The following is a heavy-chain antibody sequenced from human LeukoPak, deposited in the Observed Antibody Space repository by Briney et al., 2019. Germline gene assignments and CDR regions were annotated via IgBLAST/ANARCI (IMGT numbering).Heavy chain of an antibody. CDR1: GGSITSSSYY. J-gene: IGHJ3*02. D-gene: IGHD6-13*01. CDR3: ARDSGIAGDHDAFDI. Sequence: PSETLSLTCTVSGGSITSSSYYWGWIRQPPGKGLEWIGSVRYSGTTYYNPSLKCRVTISVDTSKNQFYLKLSSVTAADTAVYYCARDSGIAGDHDAFDIWGQGTMVTVSS. CDR2: VRYSGTT. V-gene: IGHV4-39*07.